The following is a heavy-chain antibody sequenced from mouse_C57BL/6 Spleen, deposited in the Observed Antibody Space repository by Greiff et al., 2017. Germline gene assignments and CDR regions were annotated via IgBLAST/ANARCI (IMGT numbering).Heavy chain of an antibody. J-gene: IGHJ4*01. CDR2: IWSDGST. Sequence: VKLMESGPGLVAPSQSLSITCTVSGFSLTSYGVHWVRQPPGKGLEWLVVIWSDGSTTYNSALKSSLSISKDNSKSQVFLKMNSLQTDDTAMYYWARHEILFYYAMDYWGQGTSVTVSS. CDR3: ARHEILFYYAMDY. CDR1: GFSLTSYG. V-gene: IGHV2-6-1*01.